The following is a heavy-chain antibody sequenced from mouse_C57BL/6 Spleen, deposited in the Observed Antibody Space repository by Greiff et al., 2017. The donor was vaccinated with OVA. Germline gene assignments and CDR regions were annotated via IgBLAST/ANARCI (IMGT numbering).Heavy chain of an antibody. CDR2: IDPSDSYT. Sequence: QVQLQQPGAELVKPGASVKLSCKASGYTFTSYWMQWVKQRPGQGLEWIGEIDPSDSYTNYNQKFKGKATLTVDTSSSTAYMQLSSLTSEDSAVYYCAIGDGYFDYWGQGTTLTVSS. D-gene: IGHD2-3*01. V-gene: IGHV1-50*01. CDR3: AIGDGYFDY. J-gene: IGHJ2*01. CDR1: GYTFTSYW.